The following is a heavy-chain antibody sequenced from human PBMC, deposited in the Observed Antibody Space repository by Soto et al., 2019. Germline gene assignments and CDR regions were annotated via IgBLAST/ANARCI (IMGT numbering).Heavy chain of an antibody. D-gene: IGHD3-10*01. Sequence: SETLSLTCAVYGGSFSCYYWSWIRQPPGKGLEWIGEINHSGSTNYNPSLKSRVTISVDTSKNQFSLKLSSVTAADTAVYYCARGPIGYLDYWGQGTLVTVS. V-gene: IGHV4-34*01. CDR3: ARGPIGYLDY. J-gene: IGHJ4*02. CDR1: GGSFSCYY. CDR2: INHSGST.